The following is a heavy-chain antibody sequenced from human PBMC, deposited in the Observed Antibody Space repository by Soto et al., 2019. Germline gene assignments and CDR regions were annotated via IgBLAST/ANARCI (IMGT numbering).Heavy chain of an antibody. CDR3: ARGSTDSNPVRRIFDF. CDR2: ISGSGGST. V-gene: IGHV3-23*01. CDR1: GVTFSSYA. D-gene: IGHD2-21*01. Sequence: AGGSLGLACAASGVTFSSYAMSWVCQAPGKGLEWVSAISGSGGSTYYADSVRGRFVISRDHSKKTLYLQMTSLTAEDSAMYYCARGSTDSNPVRRIFDFGGRGTLVTVSS. J-gene: IGHJ4*02.